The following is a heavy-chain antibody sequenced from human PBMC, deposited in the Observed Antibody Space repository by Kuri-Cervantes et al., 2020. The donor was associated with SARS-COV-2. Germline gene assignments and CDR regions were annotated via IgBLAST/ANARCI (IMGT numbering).Heavy chain of an antibody. CDR3: ARRMAVAGTRGYWFDP. Sequence: ASVKVSCKASGYTFTSYDINWVRQATGQGLEWMGWMNPNSGNTGYAQKFQGRVTMTRNTSINTAYMELSSLISEDTAVYYCARRMAVAGTRGYWFDPWGQGTLVTVSS. CDR2: MNPNSGNT. D-gene: IGHD6-19*01. J-gene: IGHJ5*02. V-gene: IGHV1-8*01. CDR1: GYTFTSYD.